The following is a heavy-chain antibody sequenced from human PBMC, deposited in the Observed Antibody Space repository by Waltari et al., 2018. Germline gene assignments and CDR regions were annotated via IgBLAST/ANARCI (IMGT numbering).Heavy chain of an antibody. CDR3: ARDLTTIFGVAGPGWFDP. CDR2: IDYRGST. CDR1: GGSISSGGYY. V-gene: IGHV4-31*03. J-gene: IGHJ5*02. D-gene: IGHD3-3*01. Sequence: QVQLQESGPGLVKPSQTLSLTCTVSGGSISSGGYYWSWIRQHPGKGLEWIGYIDYRGSTYYNPSLKSRVTISVDTSKNQFSLKLSSVTAADTAVYYCARDLTTIFGVAGPGWFDPWGQGTLVTVSS.